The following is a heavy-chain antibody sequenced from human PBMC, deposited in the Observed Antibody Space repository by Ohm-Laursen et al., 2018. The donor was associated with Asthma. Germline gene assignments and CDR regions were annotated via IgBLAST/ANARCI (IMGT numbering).Heavy chain of an antibody. CDR1: GGSVSSGSYY. Sequence: PGTLSLTCTVSGGSVSSGSYYWSWIRQPPGKGLEWIGYIYYSGSTNYNPSLKSRVTISVDTSKNQFSLKLSSVTAADTAVYYCARASYSRRTSWFDPWGQGTLVTVSS. CDR3: ARASYSRRTSWFDP. J-gene: IGHJ5*02. D-gene: IGHD6-13*01. CDR2: IYYSGST. V-gene: IGHV4-61*01.